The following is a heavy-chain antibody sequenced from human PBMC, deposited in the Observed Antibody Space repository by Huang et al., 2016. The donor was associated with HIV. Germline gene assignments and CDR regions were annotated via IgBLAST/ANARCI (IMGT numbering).Heavy chain of an antibody. CDR1: GGSVSGHY. J-gene: IGHJ2*01. CDR3: ARASWYEPRSWYFGL. CDR2: INDNGYT. Sequence: QVQLQQWGAGLLKPSETLSLTCAVYGGSVSGHYWCWIRQPPGKGLEWIAEINDNGYTNYNPSLKSRVTISVHTSRNQFSLKLNSVTAADAAVYYCARASWYEPRSWYFGLWGRGTLVTVSS. V-gene: IGHV4-34*01. D-gene: IGHD6-13*01.